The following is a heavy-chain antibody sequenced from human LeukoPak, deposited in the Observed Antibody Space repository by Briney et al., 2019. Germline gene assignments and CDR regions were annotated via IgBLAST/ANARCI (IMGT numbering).Heavy chain of an antibody. D-gene: IGHD2-2*01. CDR3: ARAHAAMSWFDP. J-gene: IGHJ5*02. CDR1: GGSISSYY. V-gene: IGHV4-59*01. CDR2: IYYSGST. Sequence: SETLSLTCTVSGGSISSYYWSWIRQPPGKGLEWIGYIYYSGSTNYNPSLKSRVTTSVDTSKNQFSLKLSSVTAADTAVYYCARAHAAMSWFDPWGQGTLVTVSS.